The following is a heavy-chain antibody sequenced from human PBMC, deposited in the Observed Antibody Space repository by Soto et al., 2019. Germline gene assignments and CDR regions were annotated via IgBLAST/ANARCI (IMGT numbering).Heavy chain of an antibody. V-gene: IGHV4-59*01. J-gene: IGHJ6*02. CDR3: ARETYGRTGGYYYYDMDV. D-gene: IGHD7-27*01. CDR2: IHYSGSA. Sequence: SETQALTCTVSGGSIDSYNWNWIRKPPGKGLEWIGYIHYSGSANYNPSLNSRVTISVDTSKNQVSLKLSSVTAADTAVYYCARETYGRTGGYYYYDMDVWGPGTTVTVSS. CDR1: GGSIDSYN.